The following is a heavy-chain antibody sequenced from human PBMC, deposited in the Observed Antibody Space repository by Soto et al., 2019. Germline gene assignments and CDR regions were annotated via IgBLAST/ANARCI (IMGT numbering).Heavy chain of an antibody. V-gene: IGHV3-33*01. D-gene: IGHD6-19*01. J-gene: IGHJ6*02. Sequence: GGSLRLSCAASGFTFSSYGMHWVRQAPGKGLEWVAVIWYDGSNKYYADSVKGRFTISRDNSKNTLYLQMNSLRAEDTAVYYCARDLFRYSSGWALYYYGMDVWGQGTTVTVSS. CDR1: GFTFSSYG. CDR3: ARDLFRYSSGWALYYYGMDV. CDR2: IWYDGSNK.